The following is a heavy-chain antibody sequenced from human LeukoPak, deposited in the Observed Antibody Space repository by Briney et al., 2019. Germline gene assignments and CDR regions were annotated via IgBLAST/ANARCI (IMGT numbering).Heavy chain of an antibody. CDR1: GFTFSTYA. CDR2: ISGSGGNT. Sequence: GGSLRLSCAASGFTFSTYAMSWVRQAPGKGLEWVSVISGSGGNTYYAGSVKGRFTISRDDSKNTLYLQMNSLRAEDTAVYYCAGYYYDTSGYYRWGFDYWGQGTLVTVSS. CDR3: AGYYYDTSGYYRWGFDY. D-gene: IGHD3-22*01. V-gene: IGHV3-23*01. J-gene: IGHJ4*02.